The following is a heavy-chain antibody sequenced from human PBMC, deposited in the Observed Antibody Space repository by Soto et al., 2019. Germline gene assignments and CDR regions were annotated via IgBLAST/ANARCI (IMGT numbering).Heavy chain of an antibody. D-gene: IGHD6-13*01. J-gene: IGHJ5*02. Sequence: ASVKVSCKASGYTFVNFDISWVRQAVGQGVEWLGWMNPGSGKTGYASKFQGRVAMTRDASTGTSHLEVSSLTSDDTAVYYCARMASAGTLNWFDPWGQGTLVTVSS. V-gene: IGHV1-8*02. CDR2: MNPGSGKT. CDR3: ARMASAGTLNWFDP. CDR1: GYTFVNFD.